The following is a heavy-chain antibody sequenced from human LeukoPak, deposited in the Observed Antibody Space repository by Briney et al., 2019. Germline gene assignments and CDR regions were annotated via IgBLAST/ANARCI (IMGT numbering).Heavy chain of an antibody. Sequence: ASVKVSCKASGYTFTSYYMHWVRQAPGQGLEWMGIINPSGGSTSYAQKFQGRVTMTRDTSTSTVYMELSSLRSEDTAVYYCARVEIVRGYSGYDRWPPGDYWGQGTLVTVSS. CDR3: ARVEIVRGYSGYDRWPPGDY. V-gene: IGHV1-46*01. D-gene: IGHD5-12*01. CDR2: INPSGGST. CDR1: GYTFTSYY. J-gene: IGHJ4*02.